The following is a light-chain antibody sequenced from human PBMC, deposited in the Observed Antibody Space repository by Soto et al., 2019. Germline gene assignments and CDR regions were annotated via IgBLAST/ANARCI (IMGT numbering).Light chain of an antibody. CDR1: QSVNNNF. CDR2: DAS. CDR3: QQYVTSPLT. J-gene: IGKJ4*01. V-gene: IGKV3-20*01. Sequence: EIVLTQSPGTLSLSPGERATLSCRASQSVNNNFLAWYQQKPGQAPRLLIYDASSRTTGIPDRFSGSGSGTDFTLTISILEPEDFAEYSWQQYVTSPLTFGGGTKVEIK.